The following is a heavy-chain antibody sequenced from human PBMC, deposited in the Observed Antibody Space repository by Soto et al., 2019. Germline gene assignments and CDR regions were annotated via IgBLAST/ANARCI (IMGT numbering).Heavy chain of an antibody. CDR1: GDSISSTTYY. J-gene: IGHJ5*02. D-gene: IGHD1-26*01. Sequence: SETLSLTCTVSGDSISSTTYYWGWIRQPPGKGLEWIGSIYYTGSAYYNPSLKGRLTISVDTSKNQFSLSLSSVIASDTAVYYCARPLSRGGTYYHWGPGTLVTVSS. CDR2: IYYTGSA. V-gene: IGHV4-39*01. CDR3: ARPLSRGGTYYH.